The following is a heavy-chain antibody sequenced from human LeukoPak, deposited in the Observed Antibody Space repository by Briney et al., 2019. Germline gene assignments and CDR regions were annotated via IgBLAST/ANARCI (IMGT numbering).Heavy chain of an antibody. CDR2: INPSGGST. D-gene: IGHD6-13*01. J-gene: IGHJ2*01. V-gene: IGHV1-46*03. Sequence: ASVTVSFKASAYTFTSYYMHWLRQPPGQGLEWMGIINPSGGSTSYAQKFQGRVTMTRDTSTSTVYMELSSLRSEDTAVYYCARDDSSSSWSVSNWYFDLWGRGTLVTVSS. CDR3: ARDDSSSSWSVSNWYFDL. CDR1: AYTFTSYY.